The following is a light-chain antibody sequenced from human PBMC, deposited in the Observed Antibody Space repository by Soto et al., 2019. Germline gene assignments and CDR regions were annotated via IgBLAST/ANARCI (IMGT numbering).Light chain of an antibody. CDR1: QSVCNY. V-gene: IGKV3-15*01. CDR3: QQYNNWPRT. CDR2: GAS. Sequence: EILMTQSPVTLSVSPIERTTHSCRASQSVCNYIAWYQQKHGQAPRLLIYGASTRATGIPARFSGSGSGTDFTLIISCLQSEDFAVYYCQQYNNWPRTFGQGTKV. J-gene: IGKJ1*01.